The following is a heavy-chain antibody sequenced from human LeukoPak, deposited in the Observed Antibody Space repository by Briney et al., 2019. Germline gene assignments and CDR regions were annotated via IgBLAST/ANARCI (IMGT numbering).Heavy chain of an antibody. CDR1: GGSISSYY. Sequence: SETLSLTCTVSGGSISSYYWSWIRQPPGKGLEWIGYIYYSGSTSYNPSLKSRVTISVDTSKNQFSLKLSSVTAADTAVYYCASRAPYGSGSYYNEYWGQGTLVTVSS. CDR3: ASRAPYGSGSYYNEY. V-gene: IGHV4-59*08. CDR2: IYYSGST. J-gene: IGHJ4*02. D-gene: IGHD3-10*01.